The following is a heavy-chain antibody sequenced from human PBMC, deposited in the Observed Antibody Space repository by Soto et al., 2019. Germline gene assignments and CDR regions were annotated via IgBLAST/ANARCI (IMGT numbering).Heavy chain of an antibody. CDR1: GFTFSSYA. CDR2: ISIRGGDE. J-gene: IGHJ4*02. D-gene: IGHD6-6*01. V-gene: IGHV3-30*03. CDR3: ARGTIVARQHLDY. Sequence: QVQLVESGGGLVQPGKSLRLSCAASGFTFSSYALHWAPQAPGKGLEWVPVISIRGGDEYYAESVRGRFTISRDDSKNTLYLQMDSLRVEDTAVYYCARGTIVARQHLDYWGQGTLVTVSS.